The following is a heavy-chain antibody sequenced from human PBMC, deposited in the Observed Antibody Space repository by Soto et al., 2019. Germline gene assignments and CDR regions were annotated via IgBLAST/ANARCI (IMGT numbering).Heavy chain of an antibody. CDR3: AGLWFGELSEQYGMDV. CDR2: IYYSGST. J-gene: IGHJ6*02. D-gene: IGHD3-10*01. V-gene: IGHV4-31*02. Sequence: PSETLSLTCTVSGGSISSGGYYWSWIRQHPGKGLEWIRYIYYSGSTYYNPSLKSRVTISVDTSKNQFSLKLSSVTAADTAVYYCAGLWFGELSEQYGMDVWGQGTTVTVSS. CDR1: GGSISSGGYY.